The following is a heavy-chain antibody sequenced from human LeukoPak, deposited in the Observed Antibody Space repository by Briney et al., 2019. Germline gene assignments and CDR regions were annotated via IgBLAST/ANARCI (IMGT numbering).Heavy chain of an antibody. CDR3: ARVGAVAGQTYYYYYYYGMDV. CDR2: INHSGST. D-gene: IGHD6-19*01. Sequence: SETLSLTCAVYGGSFSGYYWSWIRQPPGKGLEWIGEINHSGSTNYNPSLKSRVTISVDTSKNQFSLKLSSVTAADTAVYYCARVGAVAGQTYYYYYYYGMDVWGQGTTVTVSS. CDR1: GGSFSGYY. V-gene: IGHV4-34*01. J-gene: IGHJ6*02.